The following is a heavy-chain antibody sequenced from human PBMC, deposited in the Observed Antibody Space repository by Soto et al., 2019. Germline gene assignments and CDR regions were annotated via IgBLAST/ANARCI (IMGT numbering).Heavy chain of an antibody. CDR1: GDSISSSNW. CDR2: IYHSGST. V-gene: IGHV4-4*02. CDR3: ARHSGSYFRDY. D-gene: IGHD1-26*01. Sequence: QVQLQESGPGLVKPSGTLSLTCAVSGDSISSSNWWSWVRQPPGKGLEWIVEIYHSGSTTYNPSLKSRVTISVDKPKNQFSRNLNSVTAADTAVYYCARHSGSYFRDYWDREPWSPSPQ. J-gene: IGHJ4*02.